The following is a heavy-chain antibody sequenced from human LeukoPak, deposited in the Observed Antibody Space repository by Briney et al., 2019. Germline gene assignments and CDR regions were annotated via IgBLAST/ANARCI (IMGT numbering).Heavy chain of an antibody. CDR3: ARVCGGDCYPLGFDP. J-gene: IGHJ5*02. D-gene: IGHD2-21*02. CDR2: IYYSGST. V-gene: IGHV4-59*01. CDR1: GGSISNYY. Sequence: SETLSLTCTVSGGSISNYYWSWIRQPPGKGLEWIGYIYYSGSTNYNPSLKSRVTISVDTSKNKFSLKLRSVTAADTAVYYCARVCGGDCYPLGFDPWGQGTLVTVSS.